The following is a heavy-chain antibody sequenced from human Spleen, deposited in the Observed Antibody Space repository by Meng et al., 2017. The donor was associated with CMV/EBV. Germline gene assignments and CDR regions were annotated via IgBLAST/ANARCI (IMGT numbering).Heavy chain of an antibody. Sequence: DSLSRKRAAWNWLRPSPSRGLEWLGRTYYRSKWNNDYAESVRGRMTINADTSKNQFSLQLNSVTPEDTAVYYCARDPVWSDPHYFDYWGQGTLVTVSS. CDR2: TYYRSKWNN. D-gene: IGHD3-3*01. J-gene: IGHJ4*02. V-gene: IGHV6-1*01. CDR3: ARDPVWSDPHYFDY. CDR1: DSLSRKRAA.